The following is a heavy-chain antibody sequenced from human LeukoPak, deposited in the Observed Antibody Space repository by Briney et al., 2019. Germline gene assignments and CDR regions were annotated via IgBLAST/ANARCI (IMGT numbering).Heavy chain of an antibody. D-gene: IGHD1-26*01. Sequence: PGGSLRLSCAASGFTVSSTYMNWVRQAPGKGLEWVSVIHSDDTTYYAASVRGRSTISRDISATTHYLQMKSLTDETTAVYYSARERWKLNYFDSWGQGTLVTVSS. CDR2: IHSDDTT. CDR3: ARERWKLNYFDS. J-gene: IGHJ4*02. CDR1: GFTVSSTY. V-gene: IGHV3-66*01.